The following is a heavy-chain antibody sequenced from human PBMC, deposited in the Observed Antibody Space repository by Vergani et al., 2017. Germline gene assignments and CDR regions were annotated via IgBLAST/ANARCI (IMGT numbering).Heavy chain of an antibody. D-gene: IGHD6-13*01. CDR3: ARDGVAAAGTYYYGMDV. CDR2: IIPILGIA. CDR1: GYTFTSYG. J-gene: IGHJ6*02. Sequence: QVQLVQSGAEVKKPGASVKVSCKASGYTFTSYGISWVRQAPGQGLEWRGRIIPILGIANYAQKFQGRVTITADKSTSTAYMELSSLRSEDTAVYYCARDGVAAAGTYYYGMDVWGQGTTVTVSS. V-gene: IGHV1-69*04.